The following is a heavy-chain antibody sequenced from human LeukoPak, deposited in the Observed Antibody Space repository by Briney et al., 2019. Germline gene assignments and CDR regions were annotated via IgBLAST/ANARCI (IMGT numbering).Heavy chain of an antibody. CDR3: ARDTSGWFVDY. Sequence: GGSLRLSCAASGFTFSSYGMNWVRQAPGKGLEWVSYIDTSSSSIYYADSVRGRFTISRDDAKNSLYLQMNSLRADDTAVYYCARDTSGWFVDYWGQGTLVTVSS. CDR1: GFTFSSYG. CDR2: IDTSSSSI. D-gene: IGHD6-19*01. V-gene: IGHV3-48*04. J-gene: IGHJ4*02.